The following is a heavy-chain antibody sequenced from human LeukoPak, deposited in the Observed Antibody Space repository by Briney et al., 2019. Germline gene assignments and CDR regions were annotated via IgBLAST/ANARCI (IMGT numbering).Heavy chain of an antibody. V-gene: IGHV4-59*01. CDR2: IYYSGST. CDR1: GRSISSYY. J-gene: IGHJ4*02. D-gene: IGHD6-13*01. CDR3: ARYAADGRTLEY. Sequence: KSSETLSLTCTVSGRSISSYYWSWVRQPPGKGLECIGYIYYSGSTNYNPSLKSRVTISVDTSKNQFSLKLSSVTAADTAVYYCARYAADGRTLEYWGQGTLVTVSS.